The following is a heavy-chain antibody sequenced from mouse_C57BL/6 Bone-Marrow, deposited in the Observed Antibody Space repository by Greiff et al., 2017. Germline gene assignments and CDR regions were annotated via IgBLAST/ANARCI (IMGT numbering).Heavy chain of an antibody. V-gene: IGHV3-6*01. J-gene: IGHJ1*03. D-gene: IGHD1-1*01. CDR3: ARDGNYYGTSYWYFDV. CDR1: GYSITSGYY. Sequence: EVQVVESGPGLVKPSQSLSLTCSVTGYSITSGYYWNWIRQFPGNKLEWMGYISYDGSNNYNPSLKNRSSITRDTSRHQFFLKLNSVTTEDTATYYCARDGNYYGTSYWYFDVWGTGTTVTVSS. CDR2: ISYDGSN.